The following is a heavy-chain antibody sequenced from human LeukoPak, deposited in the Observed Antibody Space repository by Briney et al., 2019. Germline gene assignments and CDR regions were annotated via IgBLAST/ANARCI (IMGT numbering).Heavy chain of an antibody. J-gene: IGHJ4*02. CDR1: GFSFTDYT. Sequence: PGGSLRLSCAASGFSFTDYTINWVRQAPGKGLEWVSSISPSRSYIYYADSVKGRFTISRDNSKNTLYLQMNSLRAEDTAVYYCAKDETGGYFDYWGQGTLVTVSS. V-gene: IGHV3-21*04. D-gene: IGHD7-27*01. CDR2: ISPSRSYI. CDR3: AKDETGGYFDY.